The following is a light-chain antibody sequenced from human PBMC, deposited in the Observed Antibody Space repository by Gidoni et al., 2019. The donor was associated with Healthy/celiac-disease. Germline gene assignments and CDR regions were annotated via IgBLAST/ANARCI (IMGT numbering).Light chain of an antibody. CDR1: SLRSYY. V-gene: IGLV3-19*01. CDR3: NSRDSSGNHVV. J-gene: IGLJ2*01. CDR2: GKN. Sequence: SELTQDPAVSVALGQSVRITCQGDSLRSYYASWYQQKPGQATVLVIYGKNNRPSGIPDRFSGSSSGNTASLTITGAQAEDEADYYCNSRDSSGNHVVFGGGTKLTVL.